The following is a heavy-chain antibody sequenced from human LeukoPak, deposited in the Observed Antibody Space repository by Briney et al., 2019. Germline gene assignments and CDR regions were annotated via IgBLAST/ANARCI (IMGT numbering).Heavy chain of an antibody. CDR1: GGSISSSSYY. J-gene: IGHJ3*02. Sequence: PSETLSLTCTVSGGSISSSSYYWGWIRQPPGKGLEWIGYIYYSGSTNYNPSLKSRVTISVDTSKNQFSLKLSSVTAADTAVYYCASGLAWERNAFDIWGQGTMVTVSS. CDR3: ASGLAWERNAFDI. CDR2: IYYSGST. D-gene: IGHD1-1*01. V-gene: IGHV4-61*05.